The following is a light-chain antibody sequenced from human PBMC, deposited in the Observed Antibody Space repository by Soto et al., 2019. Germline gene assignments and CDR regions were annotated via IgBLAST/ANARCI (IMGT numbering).Light chain of an antibody. CDR1: SSDVGGCNY. CDR2: EVS. CDR3: SSYRTGGPFV. V-gene: IGLV2-14*01. J-gene: IGLJ1*01. Sequence: QSVLTQPASVSGSPGQSIAISCTGTSSDVGGCNYVSWYQQLPGKAPKLLISEVSNRPAGVSHRFSGSKSGNTASLTISGLQAEDEADYYCSSYRTGGPFVFGNGTKVTV.